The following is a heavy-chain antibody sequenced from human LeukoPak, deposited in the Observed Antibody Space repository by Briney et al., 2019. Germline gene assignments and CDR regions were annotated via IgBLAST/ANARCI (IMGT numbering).Heavy chain of an antibody. Sequence: GGSLRLSCAASGFTFSSYGMSWVRQAPGKGLEWVSAISGSGGSTYYADSVKGRFTISRDNSKNTLYLQMNSLRAEDTAVYYCARDRVYSNYRLQALGYWGQGTLVTVSS. D-gene: IGHD4-11*01. V-gene: IGHV3-23*01. CDR1: GFTFSSYG. J-gene: IGHJ4*02. CDR3: ARDRVYSNYRLQALGY. CDR2: ISGSGGST.